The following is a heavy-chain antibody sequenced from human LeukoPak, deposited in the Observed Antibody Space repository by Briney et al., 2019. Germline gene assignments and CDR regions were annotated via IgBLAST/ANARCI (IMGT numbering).Heavy chain of an antibody. J-gene: IGHJ4*02. CDR2: INHSGST. V-gene: IGHV4-39*07. CDR3: ARVTYCGGDCYSGRGDYFDY. CDR1: GDPISSGRYY. Sequence: SQTLSLTCTVSGDPISSGRYYWSWIRQPPGKGLEWIGEINHSGSTNYNPSLKSRVTISVDTSKNQFSLKLSSVTAADTAVYYCARVTYCGGDCYSGRGDYFDYWGQGTLVTVSS. D-gene: IGHD2-21*02.